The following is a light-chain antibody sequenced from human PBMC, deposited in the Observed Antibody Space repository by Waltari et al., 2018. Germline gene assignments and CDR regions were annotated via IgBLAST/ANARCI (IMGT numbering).Light chain of an antibody. Sequence: EIVLTQSPGTLSLSPGESATLSCRTSQSVTRALAWYQPKPGHAPRLLIYGASNRATGIPDRFSCSGSGTDFSLTISSLEPEDFAVYYCQHYLRLPVTFGQGTKVEVK. CDR3: QHYLRLPVT. CDR1: QSVTRA. CDR2: GAS. J-gene: IGKJ1*01. V-gene: IGKV3-20*01.